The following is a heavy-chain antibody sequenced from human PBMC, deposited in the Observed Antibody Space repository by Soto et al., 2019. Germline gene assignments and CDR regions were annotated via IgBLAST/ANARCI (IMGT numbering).Heavy chain of an antibody. V-gene: IGHV1-69*01. CDR1: GGTPSNSA. D-gene: IGHD3-22*01. Sequence: QVHLLLQSGAEVKKPGTSVKVSCKASGGTPSNSAISWVRQAPGQGLEWMGGIIHVFGLVKYAQNFQGRATISADESTNTAYMELSSLRPEDTAVYYCAGGRIVVVGSRAYYGMDVWGQGTTVTVSS. J-gene: IGHJ6*02. CDR3: AGGRIVVVGSRAYYGMDV. CDR2: IIHVFGLV.